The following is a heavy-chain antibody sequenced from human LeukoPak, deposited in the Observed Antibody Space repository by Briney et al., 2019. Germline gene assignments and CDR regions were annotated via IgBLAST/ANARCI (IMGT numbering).Heavy chain of an antibody. CDR1: GFTFSDYY. Sequence: GSLRLSCAASGFTFSDYYMNWIRQAPGKGLEWVSYLSSSGSTIYYADSVKGRFAISRDNAKNSLYLQMNSLRAEDTAVYYCAVRGYYDILTGYSFDYWGQGTLVTVSS. D-gene: IGHD3-9*01. CDR2: LSSSGSTI. CDR3: AVRGYYDILTGYSFDY. J-gene: IGHJ4*02. V-gene: IGHV3-11*04.